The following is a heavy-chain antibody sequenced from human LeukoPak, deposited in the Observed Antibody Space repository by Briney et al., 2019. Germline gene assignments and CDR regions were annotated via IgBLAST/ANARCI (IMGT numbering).Heavy chain of an antibody. D-gene: IGHD3-10*01. CDR1: GFTFSDHI. V-gene: IGHV3-72*01. CDR3: AGSPLNYGPFDY. CDR2: IRIKGDGYTT. Sequence: GGSLRLSCATSGFTFSDHIMDWVRQAPGEGPEWVSRIRIKGDGYTTEYAASVKGRFTISRDDSKNSLSLQMQSLKTEDTAVYYCAGSPLNYGPFDYWGQGTLVTVSS. J-gene: IGHJ4*02.